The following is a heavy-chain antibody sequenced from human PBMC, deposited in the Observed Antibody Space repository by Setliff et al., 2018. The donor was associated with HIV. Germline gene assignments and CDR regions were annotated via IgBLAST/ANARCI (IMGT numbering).Heavy chain of an antibody. V-gene: IGHV1-69*06. D-gene: IGHD4-17*01. J-gene: IGHJ4*02. CDR3: AREPPRRRTTVTGDY. CDR1: GYTFIDYY. CDR2: IIPIFGTP. Sequence: SVKVSCKASGYTFIDYYMHWVRQAPGQGLEWMGGIIPIFGTPNYAQKFQGRVTITADKSTSTAYMELSSLRSEDTAVYYCAREPPRRRTTVTGDYWGQGTLVTVSS.